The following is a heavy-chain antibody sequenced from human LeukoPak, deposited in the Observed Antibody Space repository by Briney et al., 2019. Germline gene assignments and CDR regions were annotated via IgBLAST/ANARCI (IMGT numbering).Heavy chain of an antibody. D-gene: IGHD3-9*01. CDR2: TYYRSKWYN. J-gene: IGHJ3*02. CDR3: ARGVRYFDWFTDAFDI. Sequence: SQTLSLTCALSGDSVSSNSAAWNWIRQSPSRGLEWLGRTYYRSKWYNDYAVSVKSRITINPDTSKNQFSLQLNSVTPEDTAVYYCARGVRYFDWFTDAFDIWGQGTMVTVSS. V-gene: IGHV6-1*01. CDR1: GDSVSSNSAA.